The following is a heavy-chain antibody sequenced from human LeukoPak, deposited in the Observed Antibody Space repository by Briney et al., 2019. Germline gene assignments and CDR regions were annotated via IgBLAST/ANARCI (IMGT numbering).Heavy chain of an antibody. CDR1: GYTFSDFG. V-gene: IGHV1-18*01. J-gene: IGHJ4*02. CDR2: ISAHNGDT. Sequence: ASVKVSCKALGYTFSDFGISWVRQAAGQGLEWMGWISAHNGDTNYPQNLQARVTLTTETSTSTAYMELRSLRSDDTAVYYCVRWAGDCGDFWGQGTLVTVSS. D-gene: IGHD2-21*02. CDR3: VRWAGDCGDF.